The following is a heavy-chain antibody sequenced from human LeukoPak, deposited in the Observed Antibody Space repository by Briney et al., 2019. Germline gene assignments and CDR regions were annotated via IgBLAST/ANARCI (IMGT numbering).Heavy chain of an antibody. J-gene: IGHJ4*02. CDR3: ARRSNSGNYYVDY. CDR2: IYPVDSDT. Sequence: GESLKISCQGSGYRFTSYWIGWVRQMPGKGLEWMGIIYPVDSDTRYSPSFQGQVTISADKSISTAYLQWSSLKASDTAMYYCARRSNSGNYYVDYWAREPWSPSPQ. V-gene: IGHV5-51*01. D-gene: IGHD1-26*01. CDR1: GYRFTSYW.